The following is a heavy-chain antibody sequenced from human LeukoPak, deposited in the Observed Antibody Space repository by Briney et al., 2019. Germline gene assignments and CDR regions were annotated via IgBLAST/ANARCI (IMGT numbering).Heavy chain of an antibody. J-gene: IGHJ4*02. Sequence: PSQTLSLTCTVSGGSISSGSYYWSWIRQPAGKGLEWIGRIYTSGSTNYNPSLKSRVTIPVDTSKNQFSLKLSSVTAADTAVYYCARDSDFWSFDYWGQGTLVTVSS. CDR3: ARDSDFWSFDY. V-gene: IGHV4-61*02. CDR2: IYTSGST. CDR1: GGSISSGSYY. D-gene: IGHD3-3*01.